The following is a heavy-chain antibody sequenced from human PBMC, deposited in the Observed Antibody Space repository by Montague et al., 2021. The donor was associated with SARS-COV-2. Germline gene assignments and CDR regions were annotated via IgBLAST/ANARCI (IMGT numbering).Heavy chain of an antibody. J-gene: IGHJ1*01. Sequence: SLRLSCAASGFTFSSYWMSWVRQAPGKGLEWVATIKQDGSEKYYVDSVKGRFTISRDNAKNSLYLQMNSLRAEDTAVYYCAAGQSSSWLWGQGPWSPSPQ. CDR2: IKQDGSEK. V-gene: IGHV3-7*01. D-gene: IGHD6-13*01. CDR3: AAGQSSSWL. CDR1: GFTFSSYW.